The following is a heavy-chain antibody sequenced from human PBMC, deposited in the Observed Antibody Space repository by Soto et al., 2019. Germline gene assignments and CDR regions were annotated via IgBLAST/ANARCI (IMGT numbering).Heavy chain of an antibody. Sequence: EVQLVESGGGLVQPGRSLRLSCAASGFTFDDYAMHWVRQAPGKGLEWVSGISWNSGSIGYADSVKGRFTISRDNAKNSLYLQMNSLRAEDTALYYCAKATGSDYYHYYMDVWGKGTTVTVSS. CDR2: ISWNSGSI. J-gene: IGHJ6*03. CDR3: AKATGSDYYHYYMDV. V-gene: IGHV3-9*01. CDR1: GFTFDDYA.